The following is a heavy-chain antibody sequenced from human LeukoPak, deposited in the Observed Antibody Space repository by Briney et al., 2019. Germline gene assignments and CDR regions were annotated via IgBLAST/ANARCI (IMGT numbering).Heavy chain of an antibody. D-gene: IGHD3-22*01. Sequence: GGSLRLSCAASGFSFSIYAMTWVRQAPGKGLEWVSSIGGLDSNTYYADSVKGRFTISRDNRKNTLHLQMNSLRAEDTAVYFCAKRGVVIRVILVGFHKEAYYFDSWGQGALVIVSS. CDR3: AKRGVVIRVILVGFHKEAYYFDS. CDR1: GFSFSIYA. V-gene: IGHV3-23*01. CDR2: IGGLDSNT. J-gene: IGHJ4*02.